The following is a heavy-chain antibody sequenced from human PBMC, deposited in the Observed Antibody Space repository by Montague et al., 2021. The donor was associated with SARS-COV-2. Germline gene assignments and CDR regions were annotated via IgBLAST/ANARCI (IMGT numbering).Heavy chain of an antibody. CDR3: AREDYSNAWFDP. Sequence: SETLSLTCTVSGGSISSYYWSWIRQPPGKGLEWIGYIYYSGSTNYNSSLKSRVTISVDTSENQFSLKLSSVTAADTAVYYCAREDYSNAWFDPWGQGTLVTVSS. J-gene: IGHJ5*02. V-gene: IGHV4-59*01. CDR2: IYYSGST. D-gene: IGHD4-11*01. CDR1: GGSISSYY.